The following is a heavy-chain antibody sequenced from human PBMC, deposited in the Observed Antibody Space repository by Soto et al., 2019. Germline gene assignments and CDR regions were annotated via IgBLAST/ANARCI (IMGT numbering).Heavy chain of an antibody. Sequence: PSETLSLTCAVYGVSFNGYYWIWIRQSPGKGLEWIGEITHSESTNYNPSLKSRVTISVDTSKNQFSLRLSSVTAADTAVYYCARETYYYDSGTYYRKGYFDYWGQGTPVTVSS. D-gene: IGHD3-10*01. J-gene: IGHJ4*02. CDR1: GVSFNGYY. V-gene: IGHV4-34*01. CDR2: ITHSEST. CDR3: ARETYYYDSGTYYRKGYFDY.